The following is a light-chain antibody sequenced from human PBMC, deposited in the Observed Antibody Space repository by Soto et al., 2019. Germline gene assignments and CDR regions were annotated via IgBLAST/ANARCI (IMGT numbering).Light chain of an antibody. J-gene: IGLJ2*01. V-gene: IGLV4-69*01. CDR1: SGHSSYA. Sequence: QLVLTQSPSASASLGASVKLTCTLSSGHSSYAIAWHQQQPEKGPRYLMKLNSDGSHSKGDGIPDRFSGSSSGAERYLTISRLHSDDEADYYCQTWGTGIQVFGGGTKLTVL. CDR3: QTWGTGIQV. CDR2: LNSDGSH.